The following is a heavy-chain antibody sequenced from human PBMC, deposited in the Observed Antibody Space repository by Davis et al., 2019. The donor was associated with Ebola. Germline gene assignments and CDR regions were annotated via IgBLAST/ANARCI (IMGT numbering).Heavy chain of an antibody. V-gene: IGHV3-73*01. Sequence: GGSLRLSCAASGFTFSVSAIHWVRQASGKGLEWVGRIRTKTNNYATSYSPSLKGRFTVSRDDSNNMAFLQMNNLKTDDTAVYYCAKDISPQSSPAAIYYWGQGTLVTVSS. CDR2: IRTKTNNYAT. D-gene: IGHD2-2*01. CDR3: AKDISPQSSPAAIYY. CDR1: GFTFSVSA. J-gene: IGHJ4*02.